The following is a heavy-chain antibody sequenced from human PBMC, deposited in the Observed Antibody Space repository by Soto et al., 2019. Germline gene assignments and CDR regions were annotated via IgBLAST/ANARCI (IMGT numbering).Heavy chain of an antibody. J-gene: IGHJ4*02. CDR2: ISAYNGNT. CDR3: VRRGSSSSFFYDS. D-gene: IGHD6-6*01. V-gene: IGHV1-18*01. Sequence: GASGKVSCKGSGYHFTSYGISLVRQAVGKGLEWMGWISAYNGNTDYAQQHKGRVTISADKSIITAYLQWSSLKASDTAMYYCVRRGSSSSFFYDSWGQGTLVTVSS. CDR1: GYHFTSYG.